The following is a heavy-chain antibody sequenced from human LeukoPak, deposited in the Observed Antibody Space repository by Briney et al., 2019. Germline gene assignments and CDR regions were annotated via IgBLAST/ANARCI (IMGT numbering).Heavy chain of an antibody. J-gene: IGHJ4*02. D-gene: IGHD6-19*01. CDR3: ASLRSGWYGY. CDR1: GGSISSYY. CDR2: IYYSGST. Sequence: PSGTLSLTCTVSGGSISSYYWSWIRQPPGKGLEWIGYIYYSGSTNYNPSLKSRVTISVDTSKNQFSLKLSSVTAADTAVYYCASLRSGWYGYWGQGTLVTVSS. V-gene: IGHV4-59*01.